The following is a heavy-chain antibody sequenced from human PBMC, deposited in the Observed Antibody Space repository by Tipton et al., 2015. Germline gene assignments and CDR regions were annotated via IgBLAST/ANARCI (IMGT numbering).Heavy chain of an antibody. J-gene: IGHJ3*02. V-gene: IGHV4-59*08. Sequence: TLSLTCTVSGGSISSEYWSWIRQPPGKGLEWIGYVFYTGSTYYNPSLESRVTISVDPSKTHFSLGRSSVTAADTAVYYCARGSFDIWGQGTLVTVSS. CDR2: VFYTGST. CDR1: GGSISSEY. CDR3: ARGSFDI.